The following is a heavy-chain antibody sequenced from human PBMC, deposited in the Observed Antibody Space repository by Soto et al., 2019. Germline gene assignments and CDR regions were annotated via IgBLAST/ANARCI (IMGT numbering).Heavy chain of an antibody. Sequence: GASVKVSCKVSGYTLTELSMHWVRQAPGQGLEWMGGIIPIFGTANYAQKFQGRVTITADESTSTAYLDLSSLRSEDTAVYYCAIGGDYFLSRSCFDPWGQGTLVTVSS. CDR2: IIPIFGTA. D-gene: IGHD4-17*01. CDR1: GYTLTELS. V-gene: IGHV1-69*13. CDR3: AIGGDYFLSRSCFDP. J-gene: IGHJ5*02.